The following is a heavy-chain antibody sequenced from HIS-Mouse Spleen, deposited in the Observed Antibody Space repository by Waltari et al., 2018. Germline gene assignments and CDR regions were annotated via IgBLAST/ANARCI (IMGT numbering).Heavy chain of an antibody. CDR2: IYYYGST. D-gene: IGHD6-13*01. V-gene: IGHV4-39*07. CDR3: AREIPYSSSWYDWYFDL. CDR1: GGSISSSSYY. Sequence: QLQLQESGPGLVKPSETLSLTCTVSGGSISSSSYYWGWIRQPPGKGLAWIGSIYYYGSTSYNPSLKSRVTISVDTSKNQFSLKLSSVTAADTAVYYCAREIPYSSSWYDWYFDLWGRGTLVTVSS. J-gene: IGHJ2*01.